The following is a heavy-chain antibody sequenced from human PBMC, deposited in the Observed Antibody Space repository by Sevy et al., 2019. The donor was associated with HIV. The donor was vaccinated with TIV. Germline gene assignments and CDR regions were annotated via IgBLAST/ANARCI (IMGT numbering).Heavy chain of an antibody. D-gene: IGHD4-4*01. J-gene: IGHJ6*02. CDR1: GFTSDDYA. Sequence: GGCLRLSCAASGFTSDDYAMHWVRQAPGKGLEWVSGISWNSGSIGYADSVKGRFTISRDNAKNSLYLQMNSLRAEDTALYYCAKDRDSSDFYYYYGMDVWGQGTTVTVSS. CDR2: ISWNSGSI. CDR3: AKDRDSSDFYYYYGMDV. V-gene: IGHV3-9*02.